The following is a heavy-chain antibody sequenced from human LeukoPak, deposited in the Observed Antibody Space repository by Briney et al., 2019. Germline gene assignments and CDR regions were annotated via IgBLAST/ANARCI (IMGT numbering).Heavy chain of an antibody. CDR2: INSSGSI. CDR1: GGSFSGYY. CDR3: ARDARFGELVDY. Sequence: PSETLSLTCAVYGGSFSGYYWSWIRQPPGKGPEWIGEINSSGSINYNPSLKSRVTISVDMSKNQSSLKLTSVTAADTAMYYCARDARFGELVDYWGRGTLVTVSS. D-gene: IGHD3-10*01. J-gene: IGHJ4*02. V-gene: IGHV4-34*01.